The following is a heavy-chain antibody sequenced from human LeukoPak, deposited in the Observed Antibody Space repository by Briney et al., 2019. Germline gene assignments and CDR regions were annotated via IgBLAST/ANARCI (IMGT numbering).Heavy chain of an antibody. Sequence: PSETLSLTCAVYGGSFSGYYWSWIRQPPGKGLEWIGEINHSGSTNYNPSLKSRVTISVDTSKNQFSLKLSPVTAADTAVYYCARRRYGSGSYGNWFDPWGQGTLVTVSS. CDR1: GGSFSGYY. V-gene: IGHV4-34*01. CDR2: INHSGST. J-gene: IGHJ5*02. CDR3: ARRRYGSGSYGNWFDP. D-gene: IGHD3-10*01.